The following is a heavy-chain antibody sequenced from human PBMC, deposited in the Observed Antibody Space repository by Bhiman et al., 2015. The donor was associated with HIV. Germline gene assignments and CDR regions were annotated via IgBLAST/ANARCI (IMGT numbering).Heavy chain of an antibody. J-gene: IGHJ4*02. D-gene: IGHD3-22*01. Sequence: QVQLVESGGGVVQPGRSLRLSCVASRITFSSYGMHWVRQAPGKGLEWVAVIWYDGSNKYYADSVKGRFTISRDNSKNTPYLQMNSLRAEDTAVYYCAKDLHDSSGLHFFDYWGQGTLVTVSS. CDR3: AKDLHDSSGLHFFDY. CDR2: IWYDGSNK. V-gene: IGHV3-33*06. CDR1: RITFSSYG.